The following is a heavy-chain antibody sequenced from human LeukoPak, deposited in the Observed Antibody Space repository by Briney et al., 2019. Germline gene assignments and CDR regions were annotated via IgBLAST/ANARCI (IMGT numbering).Heavy chain of an antibody. V-gene: IGHV3-21*01. Sequence: GGSLRLSCAASGFTFSSYSMTWVRQAPGKGLEWVSSISSSSSYIYYADSVKGRFTIPRDNAKNSLYLQMNSLRAEDTAVYYCARDNDGYCSGGSCYALFDYWGQGTLVTVSS. J-gene: IGHJ4*02. CDR1: GFTFSSYS. CDR2: ISSSSSYI. CDR3: ARDNDGYCSGGSCYALFDY. D-gene: IGHD2-15*01.